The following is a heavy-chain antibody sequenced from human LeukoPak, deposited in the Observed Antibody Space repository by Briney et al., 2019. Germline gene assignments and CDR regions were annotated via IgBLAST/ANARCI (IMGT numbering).Heavy chain of an antibody. D-gene: IGHD3-10*01. J-gene: IGHJ6*02. CDR3: ARDLPLDRSTWFGELPPYYYYGMDV. CDR1: GYTFTSYY. Sequence: ASVKVSCKASGYTFTSYYMHWVRQAPGQGLEWMGIINPSGGSTSYAQKFQDRVTMTRDTSTSTVYMELSSLRSEDTAVYYCARDLPLDRSTWFGELPPYYYYGMDVWGQGTTVTVSS. CDR2: INPSGGST. V-gene: IGHV1-46*01.